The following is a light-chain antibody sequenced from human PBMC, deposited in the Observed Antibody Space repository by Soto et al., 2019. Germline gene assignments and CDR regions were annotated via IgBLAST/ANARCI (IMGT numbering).Light chain of an antibody. Sequence: QPVLTQSPSASASLGASVKLTCTLSRGHSSYAIAWHQQQPEKGPRYLMKLNSDGSHSKGGGIPDRFSGSSSGAERYLTISSLQSEDEADYYCQTWGTGSVVFGGGTKVTVL. CDR1: RGHSSYA. CDR3: QTWGTGSVV. CDR2: LNSDGSH. J-gene: IGLJ2*01. V-gene: IGLV4-69*01.